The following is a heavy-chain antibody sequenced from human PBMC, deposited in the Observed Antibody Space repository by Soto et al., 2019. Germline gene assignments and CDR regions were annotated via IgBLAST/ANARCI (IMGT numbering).Heavy chain of an antibody. CDR1: GGTFSSYA. V-gene: IGHV1-69*12. CDR2: IIPIFGTA. D-gene: IGHD6-19*01. Sequence: QVQLVQSGAEVKKPGSSVKVSCKASGGTFSSYAISWVRQAPGQGLEWMGGIIPIFGTANYAQKFQGRVTITADESTSTAYMELSSLSSEDTAVYYCARDLTAAGWYGSHYGMDVWGQGTTVTVSS. J-gene: IGHJ6*02. CDR3: ARDLTAAGWYGSHYGMDV.